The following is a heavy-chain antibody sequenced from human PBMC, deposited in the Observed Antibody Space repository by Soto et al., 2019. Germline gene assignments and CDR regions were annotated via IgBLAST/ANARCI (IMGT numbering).Heavy chain of an antibody. Sequence: HPGGSLRLSCAASGFSISNNYMSWVRQAPGKGLEWVSFLYSVGATYYADSVKGRFTISRDNSRNTLYLQLNSLTVEDTAIYYCARGYTWGWELQPSYFDSWGQGTLVTVSS. CDR1: GFSISNNY. CDR3: ARGYTWGWELQPSYFDS. CDR2: LYSVGAT. J-gene: IGHJ4*02. D-gene: IGHD1-26*01. V-gene: IGHV3-53*01.